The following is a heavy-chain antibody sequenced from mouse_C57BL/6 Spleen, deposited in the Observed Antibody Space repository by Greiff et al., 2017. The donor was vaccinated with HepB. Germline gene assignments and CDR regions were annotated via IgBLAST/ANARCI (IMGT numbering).Heavy chain of an antibody. Sequence: QVHVKQPGTELVKPGASVKLSCKASGYTFTSYWMHWVKQRPGQGLEWIGNINPSNGGTNYNEKFKSKATLTVDKSSSTAYMQLRSLKSEDSAVYYCASSGTGFAYWGQGTLVTVSA. CDR2: INPSNGGT. CDR1: GYTFTSYW. D-gene: IGHD3-1*01. CDR3: ASSGTGFAY. J-gene: IGHJ3*01. V-gene: IGHV1-53*01.